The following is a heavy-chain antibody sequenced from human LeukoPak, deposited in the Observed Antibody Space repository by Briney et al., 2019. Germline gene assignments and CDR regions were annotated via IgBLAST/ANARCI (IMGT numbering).Heavy chain of an antibody. Sequence: GGSLRLSCVVSEFTFSNYWMGWVRQAPGKGLEWVASINQDGSEKYYLDSVKGRFTISRDNAKNSLYLQMNSLRAEDTAVYYCARLGAHVGVWAFDIWGQGTMVTVSS. CDR1: EFTFSNYW. V-gene: IGHV3-7*01. CDR3: ARLGAHVGVWAFDI. D-gene: IGHD3-10*01. J-gene: IGHJ3*02. CDR2: INQDGSEK.